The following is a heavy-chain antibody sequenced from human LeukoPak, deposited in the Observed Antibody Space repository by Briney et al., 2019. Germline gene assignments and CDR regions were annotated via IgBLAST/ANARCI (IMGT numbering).Heavy chain of an antibody. D-gene: IGHD3-10*01. J-gene: IGHJ4*02. CDR3: ARYGSGVYGFDY. CDR1: GGSFSGYY. Sequence: SETLSLTCAVYGGSFSGYYWSWIRQPPGKGLEWIGEINHSGSTNYNPSLKSRVTISVDTSKNQFSLKLSSVTAADTAVYYCARYGSGVYGFDYWGQGTLVTVSS. CDR2: INHSGST. V-gene: IGHV4-34*09.